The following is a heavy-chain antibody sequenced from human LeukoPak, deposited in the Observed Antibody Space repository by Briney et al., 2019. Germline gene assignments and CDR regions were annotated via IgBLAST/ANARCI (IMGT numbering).Heavy chain of an antibody. Sequence: SQTLSLTCAISGDSVSSNSAAWNWIRQSPSRGLEWLGRTYYRSKWYNDYAVSVKSRITINPDTSKNQFSLQLNSVTPEDTAVYYCARTVGSGSSWYYYYYYMDVGGKGTTVTVSS. V-gene: IGHV6-1*01. D-gene: IGHD6-13*01. J-gene: IGHJ6*03. CDR1: GDSVSSNSAA. CDR2: TYYRSKWYN. CDR3: ARTVGSGSSWYYYYYYMDV.